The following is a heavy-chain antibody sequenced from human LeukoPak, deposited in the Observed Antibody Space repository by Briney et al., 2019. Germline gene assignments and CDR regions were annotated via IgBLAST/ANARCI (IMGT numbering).Heavy chain of an antibody. J-gene: IGHJ4*02. D-gene: IGHD2-2*01. V-gene: IGHV4-59*01. CDR3: ARGIVPAAHFDY. Sequence: SEPLSRTCSVSGGSISNYYWSWIRQTLGKGLWWLAFIYKSGSTNYNPSLKSRVTLSVDTSRNQCSLKLTSVTAADTALYYCARGIVPAAHFDYWGQGALVTVSS. CDR1: GGSISNYY. CDR2: IYKSGST.